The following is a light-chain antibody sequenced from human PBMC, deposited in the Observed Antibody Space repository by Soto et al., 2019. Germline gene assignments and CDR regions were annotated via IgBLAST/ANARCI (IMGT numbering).Light chain of an antibody. V-gene: IGLV7-43*01. CDR3: LLYFGSAQV. Sequence: QALVTQEPSLTVSPGGTVTLTCASSTGAVTSVSYPNWVQQKPGQAPRALIYSTSNSHSWTPARFSGSLLGGKAALTLSGVQPEDEAVYYCLLYFGSAQVFGGGTKLTVL. CDR1: TGAVTSVSY. J-gene: IGLJ3*02. CDR2: STS.